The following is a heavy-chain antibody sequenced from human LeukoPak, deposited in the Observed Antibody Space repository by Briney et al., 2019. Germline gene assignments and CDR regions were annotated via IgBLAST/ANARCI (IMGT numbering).Heavy chain of an antibody. J-gene: IGHJ4*02. CDR2: IRYDGSNK. Sequence: GGSLRLSCAASGFTFSSYGMHWVRQAPGKGLEWVAFIRYDGSNKYYADSVKGRFTISRDNSKNTLYLQMNSLRAEDTAVYYCAKGFYDFWSGYYTPFDYWGQGTLVTVSS. V-gene: IGHV3-30*02. CDR1: GFTFSSYG. CDR3: AKGFYDFWSGYYTPFDY. D-gene: IGHD3-3*01.